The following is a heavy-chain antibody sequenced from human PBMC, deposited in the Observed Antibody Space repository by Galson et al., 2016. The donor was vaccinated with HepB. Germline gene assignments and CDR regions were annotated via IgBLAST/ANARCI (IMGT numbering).Heavy chain of an antibody. J-gene: IGHJ4*02. CDR1: GFTFSSSG. Sequence: RLSCAASGFTFSSSGMSWVRQAPGKGLEWVSAISDSGGSTYYADSVKGRFTISRDISKNTLYLLMDSLRAEDTAVYYCAKAGCTSTSCYGFDYWGQGTLVTVSS. D-gene: IGHD2-2*01. CDR3: AKAGCTSTSCYGFDY. CDR2: ISDSGGST. V-gene: IGHV3-23*01.